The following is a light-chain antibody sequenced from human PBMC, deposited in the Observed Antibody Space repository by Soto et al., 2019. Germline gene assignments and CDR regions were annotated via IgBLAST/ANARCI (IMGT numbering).Light chain of an antibody. Sequence: QSALTQPASVSGSPGQSITISCTGTINDVGAYDYVSWYQQHPGKAPKLIIYEVTYRPSGVSNRFSGSQSGNTASLTISGLQAEDEADYYCSSYRGSSTLTFGGGTKLTVL. CDR1: INDVGAYDY. CDR3: SSYRGSSTLT. J-gene: IGLJ2*01. V-gene: IGLV2-14*01. CDR2: EVT.